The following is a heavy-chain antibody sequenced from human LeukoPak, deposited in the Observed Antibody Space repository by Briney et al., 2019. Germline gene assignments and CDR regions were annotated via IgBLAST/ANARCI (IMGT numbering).Heavy chain of an antibody. V-gene: IGHV3-23*01. CDR1: GFTFGTYA. D-gene: IGHD3-22*01. CDR2: FSGTGGST. J-gene: IGHJ4*02. Sequence: PGGSLRLSCAASGFTFGTYAMTWVRQAPGKGLEWVSSFSGTGGSTYYADSVKGRFTISRDNSKNTLNLQMNSLRAEDTAVYYCTGAQYYDSSGYIVWGQGTLVTVSS. CDR3: TGAQYYDSSGYIV.